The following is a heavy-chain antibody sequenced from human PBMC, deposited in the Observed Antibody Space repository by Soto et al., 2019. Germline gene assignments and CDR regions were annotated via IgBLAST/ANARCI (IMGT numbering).Heavy chain of an antibody. CDR2: IYYSGST. CDR1: GGSISSYY. J-gene: IGHJ3*02. V-gene: IGHV4-59*01. CDR3: ATLICSGGSCYRAHAFDI. Sequence: SETLSLTCTVSGGSISSYYWSWIRQPPGKGLEWIGYIYYSGSTNYNPSLKSRVTISVDTSKNQFSLKLSSVTAADTAVYYCATLICSGGSCYRAHAFDIWGQGTMVTVSS. D-gene: IGHD2-15*01.